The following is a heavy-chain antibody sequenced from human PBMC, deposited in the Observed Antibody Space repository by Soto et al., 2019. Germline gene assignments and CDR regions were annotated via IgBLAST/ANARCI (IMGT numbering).Heavy chain of an antibody. CDR1: GFTFSGSA. V-gene: IGHV3-73*01. J-gene: IGHJ5*02. CDR3: TSSSGSLKGS. D-gene: IGHD1-26*01. CDR2: IRSKANSYAT. Sequence: GGSLRLSCAASGFTFSGSAMHWVRQASGKGLEWVGRIRSKANSYATAYAASVKGRFTISRDDSKNTAYLQMNSLKTEDAAVYYCTSSSGSLKGSWGQGTLVTVSS.